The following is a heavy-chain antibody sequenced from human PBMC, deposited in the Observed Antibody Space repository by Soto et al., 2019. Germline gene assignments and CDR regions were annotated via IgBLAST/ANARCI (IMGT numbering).Heavy chain of an antibody. Sequence: TLSLTCTVSGGSISSGDYYWSWIRQPPGKGLEWIGYIYYSGSTYYNPSLKSRVTISVDTSKNQFSLKLSSVTAADTAVYYCAREPTYYDFWSGSYGMDVWGQGTTVTVS. CDR2: IYYSGST. J-gene: IGHJ6*02. D-gene: IGHD3-3*01. V-gene: IGHV4-30-4*01. CDR1: GGSISSGDYY. CDR3: AREPTYYDFWSGSYGMDV.